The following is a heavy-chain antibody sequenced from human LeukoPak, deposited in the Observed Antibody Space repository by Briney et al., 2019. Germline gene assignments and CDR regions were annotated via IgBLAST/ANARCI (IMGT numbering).Heavy chain of an antibody. CDR2: IRYDGSNK. CDR1: GFTFSSYG. D-gene: IGHD6-6*01. J-gene: IGHJ5*02. Sequence: GGSLRLSCAASGFTFSSYGMHWVRQAPGKGLEWVAFIRYDGSNKYYADSVKGRFTISRDNSKNTLYLQMNSLRAEDTAVYYCAKYSSWRYNWFDPWGQGTLVTVSS. CDR3: AKYSSWRYNWFDP. V-gene: IGHV3-30*02.